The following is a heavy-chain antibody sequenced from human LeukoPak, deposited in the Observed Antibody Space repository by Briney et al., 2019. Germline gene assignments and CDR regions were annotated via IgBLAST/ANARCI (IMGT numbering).Heavy chain of an antibody. CDR3: ARYRGDWSYFDY. CDR1: GGAFSGYY. D-gene: IGHD2-21*02. Sequence: SETLSLTCAVYGGAFSGYYWNWIRQPPGKGLEWIGEINHSGSTNYNPPLKSRVTISVDTSKNQFSLKLSSVTAADTAVYYCARYRGDWSYFDYWGQGTLVTVFS. CDR2: INHSGST. V-gene: IGHV4-34*01. J-gene: IGHJ4*02.